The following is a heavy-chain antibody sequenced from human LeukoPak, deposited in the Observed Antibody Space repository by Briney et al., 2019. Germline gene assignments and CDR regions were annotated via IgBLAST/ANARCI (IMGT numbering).Heavy chain of an antibody. CDR2: ISSGSSYI. Sequence: GGSLRLSCAASGFTVTTKSMAWVRQAPGRGLEWVSSISSGSSYIYYADSVKGRFTISRDNAKNSLFLQMNSLRAEDTAVYYCARDYGGYDSSVYWGQGSLVTVSS. J-gene: IGHJ4*02. V-gene: IGHV3-21*01. CDR1: GFTVTTKS. CDR3: ARDYGGYDSSVY. D-gene: IGHD5-12*01.